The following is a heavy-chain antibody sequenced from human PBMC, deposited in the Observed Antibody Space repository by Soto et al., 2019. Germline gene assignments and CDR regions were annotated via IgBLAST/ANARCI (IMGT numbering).Heavy chain of an antibody. CDR2: IYYSWST. CDR1: GGSISSYY. V-gene: IGHV4-59*01. J-gene: IGHJ4*02. Sequence: SETLSLTFTVSGGSISSYYWSWIRQPPGKRLKWIGYIYYSWSTNYNPSLKSRVTISVDTSKNQFYLKLSSVTAADTAVYYCASQFGYYGGNSHFDYWGQGTLVTVSS. CDR3: ASQFGYYGGNSHFDY. D-gene: IGHD4-17*01.